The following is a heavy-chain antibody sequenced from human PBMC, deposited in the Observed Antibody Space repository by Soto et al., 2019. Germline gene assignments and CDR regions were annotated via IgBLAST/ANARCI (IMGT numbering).Heavy chain of an antibody. CDR2: IYYSGST. CDR3: ARHMEQQLLLFAY. CDR1: GGSISGYC. J-gene: IGHJ4*02. Sequence: SETMCLTWSVAGGSISGYCGSWIRMHPGEGLEWIGYIYYSGSTNYNPSLKSRVTISVDTSKNQFSLKLSSVTAADTAVYYCARHMEQQLLLFAYWGQGTLVTVSS. D-gene: IGHD6-13*01. V-gene: IGHV4-59*08.